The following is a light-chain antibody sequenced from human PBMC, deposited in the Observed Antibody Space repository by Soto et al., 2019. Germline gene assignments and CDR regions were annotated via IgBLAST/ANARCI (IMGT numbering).Light chain of an antibody. CDR2: DVS. V-gene: IGLV2-14*01. CDR1: SSDVGGYKY. Sequence: QSALTQPASVSGSPGQSITISCTGTSSDVGGYKYVSWYQQHPGKAPKVMIYDVSNRPSGVSNRFSGSKSGNTASLTISGLQAEDEADYYCSSYTSSSFYVFGSGTKLTVL. J-gene: IGLJ1*01. CDR3: SSYTSSSFYV.